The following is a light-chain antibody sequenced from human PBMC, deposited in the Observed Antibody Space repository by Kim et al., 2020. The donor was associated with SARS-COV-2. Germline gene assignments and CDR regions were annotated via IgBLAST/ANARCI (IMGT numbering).Light chain of an antibody. CDR3: QQYNNLPLT. J-gene: IGKJ5*01. CDR1: QGITDN. Sequence: DIKMTQSPSSLSASVGDSVTITCRASQGITDNLAWYQQKPGEAPKCLIHGASTLQGGVPSRFTGAGSGTDFTFTISRLQADDFAVYYCQQYNNLPLTFGQGTQVEIK. CDR2: GAS. V-gene: IGKV1-16*01.